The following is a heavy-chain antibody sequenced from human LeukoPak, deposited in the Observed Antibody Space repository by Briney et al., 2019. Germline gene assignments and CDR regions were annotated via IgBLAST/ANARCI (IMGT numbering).Heavy chain of an antibody. CDR1: GGTFSSYA. V-gene: IGHV1-69*13. CDR2: IIPIFGTA. CDR3: ARDYGYSYGYGPVVFDY. D-gene: IGHD5-18*01. J-gene: IGHJ4*02. Sequence: GASVKVSCKASGGTFSSYAISWVRQAPGQGLEWMGGIIPIFGTANYAQKFQGRVTITADESTSTAYMELSSLRSEDTAVYYCARDYGYSYGYGPVVFDYWGQGTLVTVSS.